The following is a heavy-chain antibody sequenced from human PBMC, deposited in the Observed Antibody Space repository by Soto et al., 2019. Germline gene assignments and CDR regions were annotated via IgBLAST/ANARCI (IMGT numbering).Heavy chain of an antibody. CDR2: IVPIYRTA. D-gene: IGHD6-13*01. J-gene: IGHJ4*02. CDR3: ARDSGAKLSSS. CDR1: GGTFSSYR. V-gene: IGHV1-69*13. Sequence: GASVKVSCKASGGTFSSYRFNWVRQARGQGLEWLGGIVPIYRTADYAQKFQGRVTITADESTRTVYMELSSLKSQDTALYYRARDSGAKLSSSWGQGTLVTVSS.